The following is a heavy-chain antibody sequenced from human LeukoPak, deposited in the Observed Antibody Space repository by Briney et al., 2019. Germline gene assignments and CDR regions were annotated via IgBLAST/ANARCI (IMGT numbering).Heavy chain of an antibody. J-gene: IGHJ4*02. Sequence: SETLSLTCAVYGGSFSGYYWSWIRQPPGKGLEWIGEINHSGSTNYNPSLKSRVTISVDTSKNRFSLKLSSVSAADTAVYYCARVRGSSGWTDYWGQGTLVTVSS. V-gene: IGHV4-34*01. CDR2: INHSGST. CDR1: GGSFSGYY. D-gene: IGHD6-19*01. CDR3: ARVRGSSGWTDY.